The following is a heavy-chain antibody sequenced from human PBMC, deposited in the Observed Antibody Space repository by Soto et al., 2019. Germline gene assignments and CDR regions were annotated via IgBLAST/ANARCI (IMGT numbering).Heavy chain of an antibody. Sequence: TSETLSLTCAVYGGSFSGYYWSWIRQPPGKGLEWIGEINHSGSTNYNPSLKSRVTISVDTSKNQFSLKLSSVTAADTAVYYCARGVKYYDFWSGYFHPYYYGMDVWGQGTTVTVSS. V-gene: IGHV4-34*01. CDR3: ARGVKYYDFWSGYFHPYYYGMDV. CDR2: INHSGST. CDR1: GGSFSGYY. J-gene: IGHJ6*02. D-gene: IGHD3-3*01.